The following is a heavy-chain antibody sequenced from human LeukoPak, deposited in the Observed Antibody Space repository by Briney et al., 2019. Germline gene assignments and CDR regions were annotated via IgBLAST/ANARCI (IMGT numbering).Heavy chain of an antibody. D-gene: IGHD6-13*01. J-gene: IGHJ4*02. V-gene: IGHV3-23*01. CDR2: ISGSGGST. Sequence: GGSLRLSCAASGFTFGNYAMSWVRQGPGKGLEWVSTISGSGGSTYYADSVKGRFTISRDNSKNTLFLQMNSLRADDTAVYFCAKDQKSIAATGYDYWGQETRVTVS. CDR1: GFTFGNYA. CDR3: AKDQKSIAATGYDY.